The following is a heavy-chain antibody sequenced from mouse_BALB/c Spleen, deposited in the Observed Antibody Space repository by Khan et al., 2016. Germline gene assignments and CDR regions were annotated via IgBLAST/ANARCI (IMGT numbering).Heavy chain of an antibody. CDR3: ARSPYDYDVGFAY. D-gene: IGHD2-4*01. J-gene: IGHJ3*01. V-gene: IGHV14-3*02. CDR1: GFNIKDTY. Sequence: VQLQQSGAELVKPGASAKLSCTASGFNIKDTYMHWVKQRPEQGLEWIGRIDPANGNTKYDPKFQGKATITADTSSNTAYLQLSSLTSEDTAVYCCARSPYDYDVGFAYWGQGTLVTVSA. CDR2: IDPANGNT.